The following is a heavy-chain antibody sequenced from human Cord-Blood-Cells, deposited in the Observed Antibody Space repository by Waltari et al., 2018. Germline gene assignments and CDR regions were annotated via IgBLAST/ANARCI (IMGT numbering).Heavy chain of an antibody. Sequence: SSVKVSCKASGGTFSSYAISWVRQAPGQGLEWMGGIIPIFGTANYAQKFQGRVTITADESTSTAYMELSSLRSEDTAVYYCAETRYCSSTSCYTWFDPWGQGTLVTVSS. CDR3: AETRYCSSTSCYTWFDP. CDR1: GGTFSSYA. V-gene: IGHV1-69*01. CDR2: IIPIFGTA. J-gene: IGHJ5*02. D-gene: IGHD2-2*02.